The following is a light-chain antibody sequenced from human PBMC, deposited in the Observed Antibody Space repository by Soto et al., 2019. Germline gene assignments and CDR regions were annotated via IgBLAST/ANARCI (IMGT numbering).Light chain of an antibody. Sequence: QSVLTQPPSASGSPGQSVTISCTGSSSDVGGCNYVSWYQQHPGKAPKLMIYDVSKRPSGVPDRFSGSKSGNTASLTVSGLQAEDEADYYCSSYAGSNIVVFGGGTKLTVL. CDR3: SSYAGSNIVV. CDR1: SSDVGGCNY. CDR2: DVS. V-gene: IGLV2-8*01. J-gene: IGLJ2*01.